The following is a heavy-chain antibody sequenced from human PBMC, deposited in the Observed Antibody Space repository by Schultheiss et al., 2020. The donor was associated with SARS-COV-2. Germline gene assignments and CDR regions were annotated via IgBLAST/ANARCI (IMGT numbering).Heavy chain of an antibody. CDR1: GFTFSSYS. J-gene: IGHJ3*02. D-gene: IGHD3-9*01. CDR3: AKDEPMTGDVEYGFDI. V-gene: IGHV3-21*04. CDR2: ISSSSSYI. Sequence: GESLKISCAASGFTFSSYSMNWVRQAPGKGLEWVSSISSSSSYIYYADSVKGRFTISRDNAKNSLYLQMSSLRAEDTAVYYCAKDEPMTGDVEYGFDIWGQGTMVTVSS.